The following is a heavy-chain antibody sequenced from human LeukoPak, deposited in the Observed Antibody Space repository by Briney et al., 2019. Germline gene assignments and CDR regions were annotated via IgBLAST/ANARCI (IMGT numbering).Heavy chain of an antibody. J-gene: IGHJ5*02. CDR3: ARSYEGP. CDR2: ISWNSGSI. D-gene: IGHD3-22*01. Sequence: GRSLRLSCAASGFTFDDYAMHWVRQAPGKGLEWVSGISWNSGSIGYADSVKGRYTISGDNAKNSLYLQMNSLRAEDTALYHCARSYEGPWGQGTLVTVSS. V-gene: IGHV3-9*01. CDR1: GFTFDDYA.